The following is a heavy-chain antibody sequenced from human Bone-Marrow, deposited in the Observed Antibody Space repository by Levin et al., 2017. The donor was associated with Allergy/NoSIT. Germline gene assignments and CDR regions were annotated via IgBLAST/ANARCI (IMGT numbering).Heavy chain of an antibody. CDR2: IYYSGST. CDR1: GGSISSYY. Sequence: GSLRLSCTVSGGSISSYYWSWIRQPPGKGLEWIGYIYYSGSTNYNPSLKSRVTISVDTSKNQFSLKLSSVTAADTAVYYCARGGTTVTTFNYYYYMDVWGKGTTVTVSS. J-gene: IGHJ6*03. V-gene: IGHV4-59*01. D-gene: IGHD4-17*01. CDR3: ARGGTTVTTFNYYYYMDV.